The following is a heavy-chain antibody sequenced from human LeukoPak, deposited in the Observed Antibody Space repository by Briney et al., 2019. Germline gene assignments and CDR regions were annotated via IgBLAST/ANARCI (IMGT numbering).Heavy chain of an antibody. CDR1: GGSISSYY. Sequence: SETLSLTCTVSGGSISSYYWSWLRQPPGKGLEWIGYIYYSGSTNYNPSLKSRVTISVDTSKNQFSLKLSSVTAADTAVYYCARRIDSSGYYYFDYWGQGTLVTVSS. J-gene: IGHJ4*02. CDR2: IYYSGST. V-gene: IGHV4-59*08. CDR3: ARRIDSSGYYYFDY. D-gene: IGHD3-22*01.